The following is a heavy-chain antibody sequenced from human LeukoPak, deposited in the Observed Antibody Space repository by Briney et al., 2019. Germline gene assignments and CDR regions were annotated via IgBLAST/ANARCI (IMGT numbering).Heavy chain of an antibody. D-gene: IGHD5-18*01. CDR2: INSDGTST. CDR3: AGGYGFDY. CDR1: GFTFSSYW. V-gene: IGHV3-74*01. J-gene: IGHJ4*02. Sequence: GGSLRLSCAASGFTFSSYWMNWVRQAPGKGLESVSRINSDGTSTSYADSVKGRFTISRDNAKNTLYLQMNSLRAEDTAVYYCAGGYGFDYWGQGTLVTVSS.